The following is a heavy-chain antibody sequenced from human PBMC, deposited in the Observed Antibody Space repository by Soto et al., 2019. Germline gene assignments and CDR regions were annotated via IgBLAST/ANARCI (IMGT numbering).Heavy chain of an antibody. D-gene: IGHD3-10*01. V-gene: IGHV4-59*01. CDR1: GGSISSYY. Sequence: SETLSLTCTVSGGSISSYYWSWIRQPPGKGLEWIGYIYYSGSTNYNPSLKSRVTISVDTSKNQFSLKLSSVTAADTAVYYCARDQYYYGSGSYYSRWFDPWGQGTLVTVSS. J-gene: IGHJ5*02. CDR2: IYYSGST. CDR3: ARDQYYYGSGSYYSRWFDP.